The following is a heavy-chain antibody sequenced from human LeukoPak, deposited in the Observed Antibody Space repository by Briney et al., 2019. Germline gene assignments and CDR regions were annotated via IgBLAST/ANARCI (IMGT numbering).Heavy chain of an antibody. CDR3: AKGGYSYGFLFDY. J-gene: IGHJ4*02. V-gene: IGHV3-23*01. D-gene: IGHD5-18*01. CDR2: ISGSGGST. CDR1: GFTFSSYA. Sequence: PGGSLRLSCAASGFTFSSYAMSWVRQAPGKGLEWVSGISGSGGSTYYADSVKGRFTISRDNSKNTLYLQMNSLRAEDTAVYYCAKGGYSYGFLFDYWGQGTLVTVSS.